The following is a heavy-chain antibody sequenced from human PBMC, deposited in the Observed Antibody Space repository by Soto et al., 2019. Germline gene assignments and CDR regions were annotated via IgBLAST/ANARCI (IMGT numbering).Heavy chain of an antibody. CDR2: INHSGST. D-gene: IGHD2-8*01. J-gene: IGHJ6*03. Sequence: PSETLSLTCAVYGGSFSGYYWSWIRQPPGKALEWIGEINHSGSTNYNPSLKSRVTISVDTSKNQFSLKLSSVTAADTAVYYCARGGLRGMLRYHYFLAVWGKGTTVTVSS. CDR1: GGSFSGYY. V-gene: IGHV4-34*01. CDR3: ARGGLRGMLRYHYFLAV.